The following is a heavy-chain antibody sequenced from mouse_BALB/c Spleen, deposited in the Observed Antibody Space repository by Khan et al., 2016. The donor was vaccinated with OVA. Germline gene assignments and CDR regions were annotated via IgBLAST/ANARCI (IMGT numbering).Heavy chain of an antibody. V-gene: IGHV1-85*01. J-gene: IGHJ1*01. CDR1: GYTFSTYD. CDR3: ASHYYGSNLFWFFDV. Sequence: QVRLQQSGAELVKPGASVKLSCKASGYTFSTYDINWVRQRPEQGLEWIGWIFPGDDSTKYNEKFKGKATLTTDKSSGTAYMQLSRLTSEDSAVYFCASHYYGSNLFWFFDVWGAGTPVTVSS. CDR2: IFPGDDST. D-gene: IGHD1-1*01.